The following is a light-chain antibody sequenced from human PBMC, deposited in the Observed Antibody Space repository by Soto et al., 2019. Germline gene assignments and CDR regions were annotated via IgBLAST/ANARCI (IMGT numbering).Light chain of an antibody. CDR1: SSDVGGYVY. CDR2: EVN. CDR3: SSYAGTNPDGI. J-gene: IGLJ2*01. V-gene: IGLV2-8*01. Sequence: QSALTQPPSASGSPGQSVTISCTGTSSDVGGYVYVSWYQQYPGKAPKLMIYEVNKRPSGVPDRFSGSKSGNTASLTVSGLQGEDEADYYRSSYAGTNPDGIFRGGTKLTVL.